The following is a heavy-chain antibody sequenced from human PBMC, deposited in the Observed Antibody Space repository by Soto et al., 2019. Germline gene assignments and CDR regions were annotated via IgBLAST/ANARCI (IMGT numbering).Heavy chain of an antibody. V-gene: IGHV4-30-2*01. Sequence: SETLSLTCAASGGSISSGGYSWSWIRQPPGKGLEWIGYIYHSGSTNYNPSLKSRVTISVDRSKNQFSLKLTSVTAADTAVYYCARDKITGLFDYWGQGTLVTVSS. CDR3: ARDKITGLFDY. CDR1: GGSISSGGYS. D-gene: IGHD2-8*02. CDR2: IYHSGST. J-gene: IGHJ4*02.